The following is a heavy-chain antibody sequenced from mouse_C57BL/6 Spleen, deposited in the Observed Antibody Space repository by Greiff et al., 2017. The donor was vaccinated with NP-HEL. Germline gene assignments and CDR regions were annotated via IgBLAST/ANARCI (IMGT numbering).Heavy chain of an antibody. CDR3: ARRNYGSSSFAY. J-gene: IGHJ3*01. V-gene: IGHV1-80*01. D-gene: IGHD1-1*01. CDR2: IYPGDGDT. CDR1: GYAFSSYW. Sequence: QVHVKQSGAELVKPGASVKISCKASGYAFSSYWMNWVKQRPGKGLEWIGQIYPGDGDTNYNGKFKGKATLTADKSSSTAYMQLSSLTSEDSAVYFCARRNYGSSSFAYWGQGTLVTVSA.